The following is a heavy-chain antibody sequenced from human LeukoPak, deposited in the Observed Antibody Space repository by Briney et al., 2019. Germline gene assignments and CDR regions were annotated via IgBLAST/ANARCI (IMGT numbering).Heavy chain of an antibody. V-gene: IGHV4-34*01. CDR3: ARPICSGGSCHGPFDY. Sequence: PSETLSLTCAVYGGSFSGYYWSRIRQPPGKGLEWIGEINHSGSTNYNPSLKSRVTISVDTSKNQFSLKLSSVTAADTAVYYCARPICSGGSCHGPFDYWGQGTLVTVSS. D-gene: IGHD2-15*01. CDR2: INHSGST. J-gene: IGHJ4*02. CDR1: GGSFSGYY.